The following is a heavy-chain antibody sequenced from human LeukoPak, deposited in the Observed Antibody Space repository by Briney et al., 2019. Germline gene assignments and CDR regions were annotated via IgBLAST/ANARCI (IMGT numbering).Heavy chain of an antibody. CDR1: EFIFSTYW. CDR3: VRGCGRSSCPYYFDV. CDR2: IRQDGSEK. V-gene: IGHV3-7*01. J-gene: IGHJ6*04. D-gene: IGHD6-13*01. Sequence: GGSLRLSCAASEFIFSTYWMSWVRQAPGKGLEWVATIRQDGSEKHHVDPVRGRFTISRDNAKNSLYLLMNNLRVEDTAVYYCVRGCGRSSCPYYFDVWGKGTMVTLSS.